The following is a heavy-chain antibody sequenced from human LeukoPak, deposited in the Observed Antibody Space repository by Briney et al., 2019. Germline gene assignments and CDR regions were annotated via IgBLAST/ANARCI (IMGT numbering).Heavy chain of an antibody. CDR3: ARDVILGGYNSGDDGFAV. Sequence: ASVKVSCKASGYTFTSYGISWVRQAPGQGLEWMGWISAYNGNTNYAQKLQGRVTITTDTTTSTAYMELRSLRSDDTAVYYCARDVILGGYNSGDDGFAVWGQGTMVAVSS. D-gene: IGHD5-18*01. J-gene: IGHJ3*01. V-gene: IGHV1-18*01. CDR1: GYTFTSYG. CDR2: ISAYNGNT.